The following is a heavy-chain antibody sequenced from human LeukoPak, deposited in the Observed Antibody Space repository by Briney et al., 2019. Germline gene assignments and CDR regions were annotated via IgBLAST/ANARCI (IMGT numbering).Heavy chain of an antibody. D-gene: IGHD3-22*01. V-gene: IGHV3-23*01. CDR1: GFTFSSYA. CDR3: AKGLPNYYDSSGYYYYYGMDV. CDR2: ISGSGGST. J-gene: IGHJ6*02. Sequence: GGSLRLSCAASGFTFSSYAMSWVRQAPGKGLEWVSAISGSGGSTYYADSVKGRFTISRDNSKNTLYLQMNSLRAEDTAVYLCAKGLPNYYDSSGYYYYYGMDVWGQGTTVTVSS.